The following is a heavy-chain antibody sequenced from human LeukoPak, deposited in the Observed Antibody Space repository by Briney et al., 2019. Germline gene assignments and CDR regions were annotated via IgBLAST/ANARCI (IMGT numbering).Heavy chain of an antibody. V-gene: IGHV3-23*01. Sequence: GGSLRLSCAASGFTFSSYAMSWVRQAPGKGLEWVSAISGSGDSTYYGDSVKGRFTISRDNSKNTLYLQMNSLRAEDTAVYYCAGGRVYCSSTSCFLFDYWGQGTLVTVSS. CDR2: ISGSGDST. CDR1: GFTFSSYA. J-gene: IGHJ4*02. D-gene: IGHD2-2*01. CDR3: AGGRVYCSSTSCFLFDY.